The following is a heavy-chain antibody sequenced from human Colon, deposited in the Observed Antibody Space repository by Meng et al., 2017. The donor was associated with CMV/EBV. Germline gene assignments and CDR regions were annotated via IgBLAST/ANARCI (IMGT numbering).Heavy chain of an antibody. J-gene: IGHJ4*02. CDR1: GESMRSHY. V-gene: IGHV4-59*11. CDR3: ARGLGHASNNSHDY. Sequence: SETLSLTCTVSGESMRSHYWSWIRQPPGKGLEWMGYIYYSGSATYSPSLRSRITISVDTSKNQFSLNLRSVTAADTAMYFCARGLGHASNNSHDYWGQGTLVTVSS. D-gene: IGHD1-1*01. CDR2: IYYSGSA.